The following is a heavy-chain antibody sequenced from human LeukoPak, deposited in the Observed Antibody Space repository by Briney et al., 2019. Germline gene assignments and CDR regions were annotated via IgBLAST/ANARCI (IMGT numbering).Heavy chain of an antibody. CDR2: ISYDGSNK. D-gene: IGHD5-18*01. V-gene: IGHV3-30*18. Sequence: TGGSLRLSCAASGFTFSSYGMHWVRQAPGKGLEWVAVISYDGSNKYYADPVKGRFTISRDNSKNTLYLQMNSLRAEDTAVYYCAKDGVDTAMVPYGMDVWGQGTTVTVSS. CDR3: AKDGVDTAMVPYGMDV. CDR1: GFTFSSYG. J-gene: IGHJ6*02.